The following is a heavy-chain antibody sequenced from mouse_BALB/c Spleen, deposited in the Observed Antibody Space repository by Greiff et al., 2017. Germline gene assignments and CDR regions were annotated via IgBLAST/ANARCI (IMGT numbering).Heavy chain of an antibody. CDR3: ARDGLTGDAFFAY. CDR2: ISDGGSYT. V-gene: IGHV5-4*02. D-gene: IGHD4-1*01. CDR1: GFTFSDYY. Sequence: DVQLVESGGGLVKPGGSLKLSCAASGFTFSDYYMYWVRQTPEKRLEWVATISDGGSYTYYPDSVKGRFTISRDNAKNNLYLQMSSLKSEDTAMYYCARDGLTGDAFFAYWGQGTLVTVSA. J-gene: IGHJ3*01.